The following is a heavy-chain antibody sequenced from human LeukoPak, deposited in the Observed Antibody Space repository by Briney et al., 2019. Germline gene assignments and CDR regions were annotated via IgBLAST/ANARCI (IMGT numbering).Heavy chain of an antibody. D-gene: IGHD4-17*01. CDR3: ASLRYGDYFDY. V-gene: IGHV4-61*01. CDR1: GGSVSSGSYY. Sequence: SETLSLTCTVSGGSVSSGSYYWSWIRQPPGKGLECIGYIYYSGSTNYNPSLKSRVTMSVDTSKNQFSPKLSSVTAADTAVYYCASLRYGDYFDYWGQGTLVTVSS. J-gene: IGHJ4*02. CDR2: IYYSGST.